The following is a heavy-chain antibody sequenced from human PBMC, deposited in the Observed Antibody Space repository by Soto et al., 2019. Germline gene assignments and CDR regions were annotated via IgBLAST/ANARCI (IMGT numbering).Heavy chain of an antibody. V-gene: IGHV4-30-4*01. Sequence: QVQLQESGPGLVKPSQTLSLTCTVSGGSISSGDYYWSWIRQPPGKGLEWIGYIYYSGSTYYNPPLKSRVTISVDTSKNQFSLKLSSVTAADTAVYYCARSRGYSYGPLDYWGQGTLVTVSS. J-gene: IGHJ4*02. CDR3: ARSRGYSYGPLDY. CDR2: IYYSGST. CDR1: GGSISSGDYY. D-gene: IGHD5-18*01.